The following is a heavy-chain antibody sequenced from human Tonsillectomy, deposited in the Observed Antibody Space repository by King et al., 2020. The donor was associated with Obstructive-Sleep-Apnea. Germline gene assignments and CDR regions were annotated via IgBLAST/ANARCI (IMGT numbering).Heavy chain of an antibody. Sequence: QLVQSGAEVKKPGESLKISCKGSGYRFSSYWIGWVRQMPGKGLEWMGIIYPGDSDTRYSPSFQGQVTISADKSITTIYLRWSGLKASDTAMYYFARRGGDYGDPFDYWGQGTLVTVSS. J-gene: IGHJ4*02. CDR2: IYPGDSDT. D-gene: IGHD4-17*01. CDR3: ARRGGDYGDPFDY. V-gene: IGHV5-51*01. CDR1: GYRFSSYW.